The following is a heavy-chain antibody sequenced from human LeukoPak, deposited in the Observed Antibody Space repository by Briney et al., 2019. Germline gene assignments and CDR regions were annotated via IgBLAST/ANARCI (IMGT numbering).Heavy chain of an antibody. D-gene: IGHD6-13*01. V-gene: IGHV3-23*01. CDR1: GFTFSSYA. Sequence: GGSLRLSCAASGFTFSSYAMSWVRQAPGKGLEWVSAISGSGGSTYYADSVKGRFTISRDNSKNTLYLQMNSLRAEDTAVYYCAKEHHPVIAAAGASSHFDYWGQGTLVTVSS. J-gene: IGHJ4*02. CDR2: ISGSGGST. CDR3: AKEHHPVIAAAGASSHFDY.